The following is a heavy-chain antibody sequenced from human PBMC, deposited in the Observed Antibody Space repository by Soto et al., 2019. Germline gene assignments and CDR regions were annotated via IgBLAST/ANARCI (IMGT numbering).Heavy chain of an antibody. CDR2: ISYDGSNK. CDR3: ARVGRYGSAFDI. J-gene: IGHJ3*02. D-gene: IGHD1-20*01. Sequence: RRLSCAASGFTFSSYAMHWVRQAPGKGLEWVAVISYDGSNKYYADSVKGRFTISRDNSKNTLYLQMNSLRAEDTAVYYCARVGRYGSAFDIWGQGTMVTVSS. V-gene: IGHV3-30-3*01. CDR1: GFTFSSYA.